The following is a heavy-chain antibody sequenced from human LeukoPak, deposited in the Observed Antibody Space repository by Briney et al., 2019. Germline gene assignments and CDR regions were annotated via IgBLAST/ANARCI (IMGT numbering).Heavy chain of an antibody. CDR3: AKVDRNGYNRNDAFDI. V-gene: IGHV3-23*01. D-gene: IGHD5-24*01. CDR1: GFTFSSYA. Sequence: DPGGSLRLSCAASGFTFSSYAMSWVRQAPGKGLEWVSDISGSGGSTYYADSVKGRFTISRDNSKNTLYLQMNSLRAEDTAVYYCAKVDRNGYNRNDAFDIWGQGTMVTVSS. J-gene: IGHJ3*02. CDR2: ISGSGGST.